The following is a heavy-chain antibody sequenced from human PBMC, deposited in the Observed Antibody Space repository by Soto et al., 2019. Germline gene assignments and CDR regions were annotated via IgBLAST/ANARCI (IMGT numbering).Heavy chain of an antibody. CDR3: ARLVSAAANDY. J-gene: IGHJ4*02. D-gene: IGHD1-26*01. CDR1: GFNFSSYW. CDR2: IKQDETEK. V-gene: IGHV3-7*01. Sequence: EVQLVESGGGLVQPGGSLRLSCAASGFNFSSYWMSWVRQAPGKGLERVANIKQDETEKYYVDSVKGRFTISRDNAKNSLYLQMNSLRAEDTAVYYCARLVSAAANDYWGQGTLVTVSS.